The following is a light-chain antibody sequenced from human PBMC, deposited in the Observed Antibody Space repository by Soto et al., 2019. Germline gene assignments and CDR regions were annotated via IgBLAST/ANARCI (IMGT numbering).Light chain of an antibody. V-gene: IGLV1-44*01. CDR2: SNN. CDR1: SSNIGSNT. Sequence: QSVMTQPPSASGTPGQRVTISCSESSSNIGSNTVNWYQQFPGTAPKLLIYSNNQRPSGVPDRFSGSKSGTSASLAISGLQSEDEADYYCAAWDDSLNGAVFGGGTQLTVL. CDR3: AAWDDSLNGAV. J-gene: IGLJ7*01.